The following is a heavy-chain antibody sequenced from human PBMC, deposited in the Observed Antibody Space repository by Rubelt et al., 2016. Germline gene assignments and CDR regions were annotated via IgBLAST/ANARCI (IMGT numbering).Heavy chain of an antibody. CDR3: ARVGFYYDSGSYVD. CDR2: INPSGGST. V-gene: IGHV1-46*01. J-gene: IGHJ4*02. D-gene: IGHD3-10*01. CDR1: GYTFTSYY. Sequence: QVQLVQSGAEVKKPGASVKVSCKASGYTFTSYYMHWVRQAPGQGLEWMGIINPSGGSTTYAQKCQGRVTSTRDTSTSTVYMDLSSLRCEDTAVYYCARVGFYYDSGSYVDWGQGTLVTVSS.